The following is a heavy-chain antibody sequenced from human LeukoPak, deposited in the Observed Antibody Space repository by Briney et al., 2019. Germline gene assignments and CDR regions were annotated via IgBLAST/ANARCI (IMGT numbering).Heavy chain of an antibody. J-gene: IGHJ4*02. V-gene: IGHV1-18*01. Sequence: ASVKVSCKASGYTFTSYGISWVRQAPGQGLEWMGWISAYNGNTNYAQKLQGRVTMTTDTSTSTAYMELRSLRADDTAVYYCARGPRVDTAIHFDYWGQGTLVTVSS. CDR2: ISAYNGNT. CDR3: ARGPRVDTAIHFDY. CDR1: GYTFTSYG. D-gene: IGHD5-18*01.